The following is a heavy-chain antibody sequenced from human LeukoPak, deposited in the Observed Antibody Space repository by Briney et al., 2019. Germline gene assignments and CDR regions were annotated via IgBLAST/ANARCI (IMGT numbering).Heavy chain of an antibody. V-gene: IGHV3-33*01. CDR3: ALKDGEPPFGAFDF. D-gene: IGHD1-14*01. J-gene: IGHJ3*01. CDR1: GFTFSSYG. CDR2: IWYDGSKR. Sequence: GGSLRLSCAASGFTFSSYGIHWVRQAPGKGLEWVTVIWYDGSKRYYADSVKGRFTISRDNSKNTLYLQMNSLTAEDTAVYYCALKDGEPPFGAFDFWGQGTMVTVSS.